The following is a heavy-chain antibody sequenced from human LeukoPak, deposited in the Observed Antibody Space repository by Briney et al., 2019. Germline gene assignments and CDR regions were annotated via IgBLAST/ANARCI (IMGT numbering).Heavy chain of an antibody. Sequence: PSETLSLTCTVSGGSISSHYWSWIRQPPGKGLEWIGYIYYGGSTNYNPSLKSRVTISVDTSKNQFSLKLNSVTAADTAVYYCARLYYGGNSDWFDPWGQGTLVTVSS. V-gene: IGHV4-59*11. CDR1: GGSISSHY. CDR3: ARLYYGGNSDWFDP. D-gene: IGHD4-23*01. J-gene: IGHJ5*02. CDR2: IYYGGST.